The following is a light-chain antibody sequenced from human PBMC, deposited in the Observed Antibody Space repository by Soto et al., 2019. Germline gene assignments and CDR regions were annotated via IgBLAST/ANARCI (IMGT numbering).Light chain of an antibody. CDR1: QGVSSY. Sequence: DIQLTQSPSFLSASVGDRVTITCRASQGVSSYLAWYQQTPRKAPKLLIYAASTLQSGVPSRFSGSGSGTEFTLTISSLQPEDFATYYCQQLISYPLTFGGGTKVEIK. J-gene: IGKJ4*01. CDR3: QQLISYPLT. CDR2: AAS. V-gene: IGKV1-9*01.